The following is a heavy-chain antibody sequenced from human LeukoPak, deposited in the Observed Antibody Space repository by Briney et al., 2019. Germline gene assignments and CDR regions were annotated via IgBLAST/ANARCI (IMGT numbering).Heavy chain of an antibody. J-gene: IGHJ3*02. CDR1: GFTFSDYA. Sequence: GGSLRLSCAASGFTFSDYAMTWVRQAPGKGLEWVAGISGSGGNRNHADSAKGRFTISRDNSKNTLYLQMNSLRAEDTAVYYCVRERAPYDAFDIWGQGTMVTVSS. CDR3: VRERAPYDAFDI. CDR2: ISGSGGNR. V-gene: IGHV3-23*01.